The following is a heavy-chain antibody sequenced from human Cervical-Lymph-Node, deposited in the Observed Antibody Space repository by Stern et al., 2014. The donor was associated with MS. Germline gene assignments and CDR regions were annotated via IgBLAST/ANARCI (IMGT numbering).Heavy chain of an antibody. CDR1: GYSFASYW. Sequence: MQLVQSGAEVKKPGESLKISCKGSGYSFASYWIGWVRPMPGKGLEWMGIVYPGDSDTRYNPSFQGQVTISADKSTSTAYLQWSSLKASDTAMYYCARQLAAAGNPDYWGQGTLVTVSS. D-gene: IGHD6-13*01. J-gene: IGHJ4*02. CDR2: VYPGDSDT. V-gene: IGHV5-51*01. CDR3: ARQLAAAGNPDY.